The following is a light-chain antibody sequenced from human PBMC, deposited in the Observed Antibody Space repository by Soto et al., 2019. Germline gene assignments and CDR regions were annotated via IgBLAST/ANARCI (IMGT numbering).Light chain of an antibody. CDR2: DIS. CDR1: QTLVHSDGNTS. Sequence: DVVMTQSPLSLPVTLGQPASISCRSSQTLVHSDGNTSLNWFQQRPGQSPRRLIFDISNRDSGVPDRFSGSGSGTDFTLKISRVEAEDVGLYYCMQHAHWPHTFGQGTKLEIK. CDR3: MQHAHWPHT. V-gene: IGKV2-30*02. J-gene: IGKJ2*01.